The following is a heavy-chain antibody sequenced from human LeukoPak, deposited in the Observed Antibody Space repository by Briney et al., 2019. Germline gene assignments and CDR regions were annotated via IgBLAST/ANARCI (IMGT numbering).Heavy chain of an antibody. CDR2: ISSSSSTI. Sequence: GGSLRLSCAASGFTFSSYSMNWVRQAPGKGLEWVPYISSSSSTIHYAESVKGRFTISRDNAKNSLYLQMNSLRDEDTAVYYCAREMAHYFDSSGYSFWGQGTLVTVSS. CDR1: GFTFSSYS. D-gene: IGHD3-22*01. V-gene: IGHV3-48*02. CDR3: AREMAHYFDSSGYSF. J-gene: IGHJ4*02.